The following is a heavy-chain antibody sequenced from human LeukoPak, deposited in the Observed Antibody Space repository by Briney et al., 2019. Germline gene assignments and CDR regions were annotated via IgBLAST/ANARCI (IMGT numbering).Heavy chain of an antibody. J-gene: IGHJ5*02. V-gene: IGHV4-59*01. D-gene: IGHD4-23*01. CDR2: IYYSGST. CDR1: GGSISSYY. CDR3: AASLNSWFDP. Sequence: SETLSLTCTVSGGSISSYYWSWIRQPPGKGLEWIGYIYYSGSTNYNPSLKSRVTISVDMSKNQFSLKLSSVTAADTAVYYCAASLNSWFDPWGQGTLVTASS.